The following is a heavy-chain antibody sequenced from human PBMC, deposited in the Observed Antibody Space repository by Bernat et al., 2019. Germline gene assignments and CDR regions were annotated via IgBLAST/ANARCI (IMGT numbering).Heavy chain of an antibody. J-gene: IGHJ6*03. Sequence: EVQLVESGGGLVQPGGSLRLSCAASGFTFSDYWMHWVRQAPGKGLVWVSHINSDGSSTTYADSVKGRFTISRDNSKNTLYLQMNSLRAEDTAVYYCARDHRESGWGGVDYYYYYYMDVWGKGTTVTVSS. CDR3: ARDHRESGWGGVDYYYYYYMDV. V-gene: IGHV3-74*01. CDR1: GFTFSDYW. CDR2: INSDGSST. D-gene: IGHD3-10*01.